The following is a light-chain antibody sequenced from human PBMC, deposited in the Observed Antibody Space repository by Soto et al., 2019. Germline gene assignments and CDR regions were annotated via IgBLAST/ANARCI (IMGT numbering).Light chain of an antibody. Sequence: QSALTQPASVSGSPGQSITISCTGTSSDVGAYNFVSWYQQHPGKLPKLMIFDVSRRPSGVSDRFSGSKYGNTASLTISGLQAEDEGDYYCISYTSSSTHVFGSGTKVTVL. J-gene: IGLJ1*01. V-gene: IGLV2-14*03. CDR2: DVS. CDR3: ISYTSSSTHV. CDR1: SSDVGAYNF.